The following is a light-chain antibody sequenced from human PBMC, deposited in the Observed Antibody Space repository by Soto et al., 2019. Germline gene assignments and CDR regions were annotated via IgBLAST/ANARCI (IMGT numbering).Light chain of an antibody. V-gene: IGKV1-39*01. CDR1: QSISSY. Sequence: DIQMTQSPSSLSASVGDRVTITCRASQSISSYLNWYQQKPGKAPKLLIYAASSLQSGVPSRFSGSGSGTDFTLTINNLQTDDFAAYYCQHYNSFSLTFGPGTKV. CDR2: AAS. CDR3: QHYNSFSLT. J-gene: IGKJ1*01.